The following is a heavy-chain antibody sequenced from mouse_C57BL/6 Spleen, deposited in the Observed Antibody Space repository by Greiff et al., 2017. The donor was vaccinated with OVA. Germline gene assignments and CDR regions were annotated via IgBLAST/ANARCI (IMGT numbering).Heavy chain of an antibody. Sequence: DVHLVESGGGLVKPGGSLKLSCAASGFTFSDYGMHWVRQAPEKGLEWVAYISSGSSTIYYADTVKGRFTISRDNAKNTLFLQMTSRRSEDTAMYYCARHYGSSSYYFDYWGQGTTLTVSS. CDR3: ARHYGSSSYYFDY. CDR1: GFTFSDYG. CDR2: ISSGSSTI. D-gene: IGHD1-1*01. V-gene: IGHV5-17*01. J-gene: IGHJ2*01.